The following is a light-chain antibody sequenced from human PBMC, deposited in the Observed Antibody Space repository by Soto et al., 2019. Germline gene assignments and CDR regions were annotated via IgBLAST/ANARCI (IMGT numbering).Light chain of an antibody. CDR2: GTS. V-gene: IGKV1-39*01. CDR1: QSISSH. CDR3: QQSYSTIALS. J-gene: IGKJ4*01. Sequence: DLQMTQSPSSLSASVGDRVIITCRASQSISSHLNWYQQKPGRAPNLLIYGTSNLRSGVPSRFSGSGSETDFTLTISSLQNEDFATYYCQQSYSTIALSFGGGTKVE.